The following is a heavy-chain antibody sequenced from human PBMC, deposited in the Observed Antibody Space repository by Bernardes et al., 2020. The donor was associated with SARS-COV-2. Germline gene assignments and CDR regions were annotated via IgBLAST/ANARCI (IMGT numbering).Heavy chain of an antibody. CDR2: IKSKTDGGTT. Sequence: LRLSCAASGFTFSNAWMSWVRQAPGKGLEWVGRIKSKTDGGTTDYAAPVKGRFTISRDDSKNTLYLQMNSLKTEDTAVYYCTTGGAITIFGVVIVMDAFDIWGQGTMVTVSS. D-gene: IGHD3-3*01. J-gene: IGHJ3*02. CDR1: GFTFSNAW. CDR3: TTGGAITIFGVVIVMDAFDI. V-gene: IGHV3-15*01.